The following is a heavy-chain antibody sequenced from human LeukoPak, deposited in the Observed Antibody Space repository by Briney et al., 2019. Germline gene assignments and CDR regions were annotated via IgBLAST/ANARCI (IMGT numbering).Heavy chain of an antibody. V-gene: IGHV3-74*01. CDR2: INTDGSIT. D-gene: IGHD6-13*01. J-gene: IGHJ3*02. Sequence: GESLKISCAASGFTFSSYWMHWVRQAPGKGLVWVSRINTDGSITNYAGSVKGRFTISRDNAKNTLYLQMNSLRAEDTAVYYCARSAAGSAFDIWGQGTMVTVSS. CDR1: GFTFSSYW. CDR3: ARSAAGSAFDI.